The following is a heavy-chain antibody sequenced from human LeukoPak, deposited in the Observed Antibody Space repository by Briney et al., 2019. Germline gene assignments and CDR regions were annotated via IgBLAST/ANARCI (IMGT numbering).Heavy chain of an antibody. D-gene: IGHD1-26*01. Sequence: PSETLSLTCAVSGYSISSGYYWGWIRQPPGKGLEWIGSIYHSGSTYYNPSLKSRVTISVDTSKNQFSLKLSSVTAADTAVYYCARDSGSYYYAFDIWGQGTMVTVSS. J-gene: IGHJ3*02. CDR3: ARDSGSYYYAFDI. V-gene: IGHV4-38-2*02. CDR1: GYSISSGYY. CDR2: IYHSGST.